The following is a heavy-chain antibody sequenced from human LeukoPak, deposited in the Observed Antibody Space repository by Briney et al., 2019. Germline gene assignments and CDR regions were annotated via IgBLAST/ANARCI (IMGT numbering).Heavy chain of an antibody. D-gene: IGHD5-12*01. Sequence: GASVKVSCKASGYTFTRYYMHWVRQAPGQGLEWMGWINPNSGGTNYAQKFQGRVTMTRDTSISTAYMELSRQRSDDTAVYYCARDRNSGYGHFDYWGQGTLVTVSS. CDR3: ARDRNSGYGHFDY. V-gene: IGHV1-2*02. CDR1: GYTFTRYY. J-gene: IGHJ4*02. CDR2: INPNSGGT.